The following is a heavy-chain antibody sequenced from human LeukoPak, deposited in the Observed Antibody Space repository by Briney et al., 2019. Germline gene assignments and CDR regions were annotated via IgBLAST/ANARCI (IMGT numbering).Heavy chain of an antibody. CDR3: ASLTLTGVGGRGWFDA. CDR2: MPCDENVADNEIP. Sequence: SETLSLTCIVSGDSIRKGGWSWGWIRHPPRKRREWVGTMPCDENVADNEIPSYNPSLKSRVSISADMSKTQLSLKVNSVSAADTASYYCASLTLTGVGGRGWFDAWGQGALVIVSS. CDR1: GDSIRKGGWS. V-gene: IGHV4-39*01. D-gene: IGHD3-3*01. J-gene: IGHJ5*02.